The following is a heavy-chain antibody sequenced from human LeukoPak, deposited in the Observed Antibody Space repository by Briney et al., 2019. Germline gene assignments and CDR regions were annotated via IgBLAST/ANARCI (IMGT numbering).Heavy chain of an antibody. CDR1: GGTFSSYA. CDR2: IIPIFGTA. J-gene: IGHJ5*02. D-gene: IGHD5-24*01. V-gene: IGHV1-69*13. CDR3: ASHTRRDGYNFRSNWFDP. Sequence: SVKVSCKASGGTFSSYAISWVRQAPGQGLEWMGGIIPIFGTANYAQKFQGRVMITADESTSTAYMELSSLRSEDTAVYYCASHTRRDGYNFRSNWFDPWGQGTLVTVSS.